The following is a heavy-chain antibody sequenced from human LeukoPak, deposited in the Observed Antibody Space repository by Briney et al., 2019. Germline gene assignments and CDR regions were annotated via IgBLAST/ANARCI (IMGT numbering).Heavy chain of an antibody. D-gene: IGHD6-13*01. CDR2: IYSTGST. CDR3: ARYSSRWAREY. V-gene: IGHV4-4*07. Sequence: SETLSLTCSVSGDSINGYYWSWIRQPAGKGLEWIGRIYSTGSTSYNPSLKSRVAILLDKSKNQLSLNLTSVTAADTAVYYCARYSSRWAREYWGQGTLVTVSS. J-gene: IGHJ4*02. CDR1: GDSINGYY.